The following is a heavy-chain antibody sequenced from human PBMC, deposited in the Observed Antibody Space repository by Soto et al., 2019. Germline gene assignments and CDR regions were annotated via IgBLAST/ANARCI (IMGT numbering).Heavy chain of an antibody. CDR3: ARRNRFGETTDYYYYGMDV. V-gene: IGHV5-51*01. CDR2: IDPGDSDT. CDR1: GYSFTRYW. D-gene: IGHD3-10*01. J-gene: IGHJ6*02. Sequence: GESLNISCKGSGYSFTRYWIGWVRQMPGKGLEWMGIIDPGDSDTRYSPSFQGQVTISADKSISTAYLQWSSLKASDTAMYYCARRNRFGETTDYYYYGMDVWGQGTTVTVSS.